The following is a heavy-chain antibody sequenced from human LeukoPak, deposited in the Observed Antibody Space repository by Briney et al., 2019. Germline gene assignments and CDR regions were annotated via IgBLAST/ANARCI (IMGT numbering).Heavy chain of an antibody. J-gene: IGHJ4*02. D-gene: IGHD3-9*01. CDR2: ISWDGGST. CDR1: GFTFDDYA. Sequence: GGSLRLSCAASGFTFDDYAMHWVRQAPGKGLEWVSLISWDGGSTYYADSVKGRFTISRDNAKNSLYLQMNSLRAEDTAMYYCARGYDISDYWGQGTVVTVSS. V-gene: IGHV3-43D*03. CDR3: ARGYDISDY.